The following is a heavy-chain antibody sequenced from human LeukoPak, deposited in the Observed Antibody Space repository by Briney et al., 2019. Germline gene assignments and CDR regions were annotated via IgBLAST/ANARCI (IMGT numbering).Heavy chain of an antibody. CDR3: ARGRGEGRGIAMVRGVRAPSYNWFDP. CDR1: GGSISSGSYY. J-gene: IGHJ5*02. V-gene: IGHV4-61*02. D-gene: IGHD3-10*01. CDR2: IYTSGST. Sequence: SQTLSLTCTVSGGSISSGSYYWSWIRQPAGKGLEWIGRIYTSGSTNYNPSLKSRVTISVDTSKNQFSLKLSSVTAADTAVYCCARGRGEGRGIAMVRGVRAPSYNWFDPWGHGTQVTVSS.